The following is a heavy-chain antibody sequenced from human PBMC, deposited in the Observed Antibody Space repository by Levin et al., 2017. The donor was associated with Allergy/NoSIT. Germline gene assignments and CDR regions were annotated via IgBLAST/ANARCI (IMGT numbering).Heavy chain of an antibody. V-gene: IGHV3-21*06. D-gene: IGHD1-14*01. J-gene: IGHJ3*02. CDR2: ISYSGIYI. Sequence: GGSLRLSCAASGFTFSSSSMNWVRQGPGKGLEWVSSISYSGIYIYYGDSVKGRFTISRDNAKNSLYLLMNSLRDDDTAIYYCARGNRDAFDIWGQGTMVTVSS. CDR1: GFTFSSSS. CDR3: ARGNRDAFDI.